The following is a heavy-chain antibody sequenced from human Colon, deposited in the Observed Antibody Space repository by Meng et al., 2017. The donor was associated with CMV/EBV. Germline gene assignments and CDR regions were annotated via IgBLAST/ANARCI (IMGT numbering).Heavy chain of an antibody. CDR3: AKEPLPPQT. CDR1: GFTFSSYG. J-gene: IGHJ4*02. CDR2: IRYDGTTK. V-gene: IGHV3-30*02. Sequence: GALKISCVTSGFTFSSYGMHWLRQPAGKGLEWVAFIRYDGTTKYYADSVQGRFTISRDNSRSTLYLQMNSLRAEDTGLYFCAKEPLPPQTWGQGTQVTVSS.